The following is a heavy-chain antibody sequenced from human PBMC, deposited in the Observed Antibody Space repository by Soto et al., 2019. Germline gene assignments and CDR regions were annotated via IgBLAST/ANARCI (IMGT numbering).Heavy chain of an antibody. V-gene: IGHV4-34*01. J-gene: IGHJ4*02. CDR2: INHSGST. CDR1: GGSFSGYY. CDR3: ARGTLGLDPYGGNLDY. D-gene: IGHD4-17*01. Sequence: QVQLQQWGAGLLKPSETLSLTCAVYGGSFSGYYWSWIRQPPGKGLEWIGEINHSGSTNYNPSLKRRVTISVDTSKNQFSLKLSSVTAADTAVYYCARGTLGLDPYGGNLDYWGQGTLVTVSS.